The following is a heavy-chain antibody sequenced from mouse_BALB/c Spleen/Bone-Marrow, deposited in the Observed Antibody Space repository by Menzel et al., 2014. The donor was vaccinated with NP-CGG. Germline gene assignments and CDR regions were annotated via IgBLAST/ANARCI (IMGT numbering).Heavy chain of an antibody. V-gene: IGHV5-12-2*01. D-gene: IGHD2-1*01. CDR2: INNGGGST. CDR3: ARGGNFAWFAY. Sequence: EVKVVESGGGLVQPGGSLKLSCAASGFTFISYTMSWVRQTPERRLEWVAYINNGGGSTYYPDTVKGRFTISRDNPKNTLFLQMTSLRSEDTAMYYCARGGNFAWFAYWGQGTLVTVSA. J-gene: IGHJ3*01. CDR1: GFTFISYT.